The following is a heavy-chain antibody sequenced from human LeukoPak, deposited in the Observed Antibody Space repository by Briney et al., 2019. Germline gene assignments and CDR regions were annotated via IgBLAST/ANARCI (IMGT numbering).Heavy chain of an antibody. CDR3: ARVSRLGPFDY. CDR1: GFTLSSYR. J-gene: IGHJ4*02. CDR2: IKQDGSEK. Sequence: GGSLRLSCAASGFTLSSYRMSWVRQAPGKGLEWVANIKQDGSEKYYVDSVKGRFTNPRDNAKHSLYLQMNSLRAEDTAVYYCARVSRLGPFDYWGQGTLVTVPS. D-gene: IGHD4-11*01. V-gene: IGHV3-7*01.